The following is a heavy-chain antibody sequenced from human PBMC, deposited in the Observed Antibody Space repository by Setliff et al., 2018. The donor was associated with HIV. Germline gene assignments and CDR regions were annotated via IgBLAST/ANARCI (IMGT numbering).Heavy chain of an antibody. Sequence: PGGSLRLSCAASGFTFSSYAMHWVRQAPGKGLEWVAVISYDGSNKYYEDSVKGRLTISGDNSKNTLYLQVNSLRAEDTAVYYCANKRGYGSGPRVLYYYMDVWGKGTTFTVSS. J-gene: IGHJ6*03. V-gene: IGHV3-30*04. D-gene: IGHD3-10*01. CDR3: ANKRGYGSGPRVLYYYMDV. CDR2: ISYDGSNK. CDR1: GFTFSSYA.